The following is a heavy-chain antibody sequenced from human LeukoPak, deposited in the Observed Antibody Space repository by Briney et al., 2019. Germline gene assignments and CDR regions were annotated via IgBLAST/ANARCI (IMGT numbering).Heavy chain of an antibody. V-gene: IGHV3-30-3*01. CDR1: GFTFSSYA. J-gene: IGHJ6*02. D-gene: IGHD6-6*01. CDR2: ISYDGSNK. Sequence: GGSLRLSCAASGFTFSSYAMHWVRQAPGKGLEWVAVISYDGSNKYYADSVKGRFTISRDNSKNTLYLQMNSLRAEDTAVYYCARDFPYSSSSVGYYYYGMDVWGQGTTVTVSS. CDR3: ARDFPYSSSSVGYYYYGMDV.